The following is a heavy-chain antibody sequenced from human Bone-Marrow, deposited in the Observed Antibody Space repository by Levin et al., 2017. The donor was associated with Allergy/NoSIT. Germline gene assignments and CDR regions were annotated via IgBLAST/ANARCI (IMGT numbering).Heavy chain of an antibody. CDR3: AKDIVHYGSGSGISN. CDR2: ISWDGGST. V-gene: IGHV3-43*01. J-gene: IGHJ4*02. Sequence: GESLKISCAASGFTFDDYTMHWVRQAPGKGLEWVSLISWDGGSTYYADSVKGRFTISRDNSKNSLYLQMNSLRTEDTALYYCAKDIVHYGSGSGISNWGQGTLVTVSS. CDR1: GFTFDDYT. D-gene: IGHD3-10*01.